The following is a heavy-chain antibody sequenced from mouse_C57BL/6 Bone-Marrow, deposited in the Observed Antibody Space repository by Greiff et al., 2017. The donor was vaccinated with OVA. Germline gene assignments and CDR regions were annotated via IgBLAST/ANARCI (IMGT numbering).Heavy chain of an antibody. Sequence: EVKVEESGEGLVKPGGSLKLSCAASGFTFSSYAMSWVRQTPEKRLEWVAYISSGGDYIYYADTVKGRFTISRDNARNTLYLQMSSLKSEDTAMYYCTRRSFYYDYDRAMDYWGQGTSVTVSS. V-gene: IGHV5S21*01. D-gene: IGHD2-4*01. J-gene: IGHJ4*01. CDR3: TRRSFYYDYDRAMDY. CDR1: GFTFSSYA. CDR2: ISSGGDYI.